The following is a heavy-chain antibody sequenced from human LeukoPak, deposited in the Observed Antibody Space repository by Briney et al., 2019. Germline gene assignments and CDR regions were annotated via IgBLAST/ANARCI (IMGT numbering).Heavy chain of an antibody. V-gene: IGHV1-46*01. J-gene: IGHJ4*02. Sequence: GASVEVSCKASGYSFTSNYIHWVRQAPGQGLEWMGMIYPRDGSTSYAQKFQGRVTMTRDTSSSTLYMELRSLQSEDTAVYYCARDGEYYDSSGSYFDYWGQGTLVTVSS. CDR1: GYSFTSNY. CDR3: ARDGEYYDSSGSYFDY. CDR2: IYPRDGST. D-gene: IGHD3-22*01.